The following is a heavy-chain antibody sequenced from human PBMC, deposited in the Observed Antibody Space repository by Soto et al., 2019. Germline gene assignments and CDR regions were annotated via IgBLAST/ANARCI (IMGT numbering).Heavy chain of an antibody. CDR1: GFTFASYA. CDR2: ITVIGRRT. CDR3: ASYGDYGGYYYYGMDV. Sequence: VGSLRLSCAASGFTFASYAMVWVRQAPGKGLEWVSGITVIGRRTYYSDSVKGRFTISIDNSKTTLYLQMNSLRAEDTAVYYCASYGDYGGYYYYGMDVWGQGTTVTVSS. J-gene: IGHJ6*02. V-gene: IGHV3-23*01. D-gene: IGHD4-17*01.